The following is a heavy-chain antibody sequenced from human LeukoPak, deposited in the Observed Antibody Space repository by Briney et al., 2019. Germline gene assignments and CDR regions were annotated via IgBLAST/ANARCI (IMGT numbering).Heavy chain of an antibody. Sequence: GRSPRLSCAASGFTFSSYAMHWVRQAPGKGLEWVAVISYDGSNKYYADSVKGRFTISRDNSKNTLYLQMNSLRAEDTAVYYCSTLWFGELFDAFDIWGQGTMVTVSS. CDR2: ISYDGSNK. D-gene: IGHD3-10*01. CDR1: GFTFSSYA. J-gene: IGHJ3*02. CDR3: STLWFGELFDAFDI. V-gene: IGHV3-30-3*01.